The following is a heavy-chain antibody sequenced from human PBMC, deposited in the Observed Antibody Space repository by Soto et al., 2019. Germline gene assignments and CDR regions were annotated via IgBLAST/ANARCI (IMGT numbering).Heavy chain of an antibody. Sequence: SETLSLTCTVSGGSISSYYWSWIRQPPGKGLEWIGYIYYSGSTNYNPSLKSRVTISVDTSKNQFSLKLSSVTAADTAVYYCSGSGHGGDCYSVDYWGQGTLVTVSS. CDR2: IYYSGST. CDR1: GGSISSYY. D-gene: IGHD2-21*02. J-gene: IGHJ4*02. CDR3: SGSGHGGDCYSVDY. V-gene: IGHV4-59*01.